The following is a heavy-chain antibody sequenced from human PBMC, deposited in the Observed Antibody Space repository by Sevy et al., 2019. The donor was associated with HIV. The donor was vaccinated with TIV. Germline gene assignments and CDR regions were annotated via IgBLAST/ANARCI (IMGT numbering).Heavy chain of an antibody. CDR3: AKDRIDSRFYGSNWFDF. D-gene: IGHD3-16*01. V-gene: IGHV3-23*01. CDR1: GFTFTSYA. CDR2: ISGSGQSS. J-gene: IGHJ5*01. Sequence: GGSLRRSCAASGFTFTSYAMYGVRQAPGKGLEWGAAISGSGQSSFYADSVKGRFTVSRDRSTNTLFLQMDSLRVEDTALYYCAKDRIDSRFYGSNWFDFWGQGTPVTVSS.